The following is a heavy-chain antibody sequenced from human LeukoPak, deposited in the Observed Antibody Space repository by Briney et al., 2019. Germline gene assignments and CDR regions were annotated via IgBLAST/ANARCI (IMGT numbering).Heavy chain of an antibody. CDR3: ARDREAHLDY. J-gene: IGHJ4*02. CDR1: GDSVSSNSAA. Sequence: SQTLSLTCAISGDSVSSNSAAWNWIRQSPSRGLEWLGRTYCRSNWYNDYAVSVKGRMTINPDISKNQFSLQLNSVTPEDTAVYYCARDREAHLDYWGQGTLVTVSS. CDR2: TYCRSNWYN. V-gene: IGHV6-1*01.